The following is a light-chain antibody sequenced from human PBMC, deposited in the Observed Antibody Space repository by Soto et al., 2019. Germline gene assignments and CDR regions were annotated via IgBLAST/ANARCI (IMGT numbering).Light chain of an antibody. Sequence: DIGLTQSPGTLSLSPGERATLSCRASQSVSSSYLAWYQQKPGQAPRLSIYGASSRATGIPDRFSSSGSGTDFTLIISRLEPEEFAVYYCQQYGSSPWTFGQATKVEIK. CDR2: GAS. J-gene: IGKJ1*01. CDR1: QSVSSSY. V-gene: IGKV3-20*01. CDR3: QQYGSSPWT.